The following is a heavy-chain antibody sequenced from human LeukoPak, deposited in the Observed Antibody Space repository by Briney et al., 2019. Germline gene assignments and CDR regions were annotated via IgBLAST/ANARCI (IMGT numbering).Heavy chain of an antibody. J-gene: IGHJ6*03. V-gene: IGHV4-34*01. CDR2: INHSGST. D-gene: IGHD3-10*01. Sequence: SETLSLTCTVSGGSISSYYWSWIRQPPGKGLEWLGEINHSGSTNYNPSLKSRVTISVDTSKNQFSLKLSSVTAADTAVYYCARGGGIYGSGSYFNYYYYYMDVWGKGTTVTISS. CDR3: ARGGGIYGSGSYFNYYYYYMDV. CDR1: GGSISSYY.